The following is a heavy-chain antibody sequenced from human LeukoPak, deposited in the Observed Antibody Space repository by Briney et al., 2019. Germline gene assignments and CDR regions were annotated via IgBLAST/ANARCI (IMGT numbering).Heavy chain of an antibody. D-gene: IGHD4-11*01. V-gene: IGHV3-23*01. CDR1: GFTFTYYA. CDR3: AKAGDYSYFDY. CDR2: ISGSDGST. Sequence: GGSLRLSCAASGFTFTYYAMNWVRQAPGKGLEWVSAISGSDGSTYYADSVKGRFTISRDKSNNTLYLQMNSLRAEDTAVYYCAKAGDYSYFDYWGQGTLVTVSS. J-gene: IGHJ4*02.